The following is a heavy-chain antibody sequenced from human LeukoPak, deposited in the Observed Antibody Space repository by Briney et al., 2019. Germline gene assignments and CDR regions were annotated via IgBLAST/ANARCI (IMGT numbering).Heavy chain of an antibody. D-gene: IGHD3-22*01. J-gene: IGHJ6*03. CDR2: ISSSSSTI. CDR1: GFSFRSYG. CDR3: ARDRYYDSSGYLYYYYMDV. V-gene: IGHV3-48*01. Sequence: PGGSLRLSCAASGFSFRSYGLSWVRQAPGKGLEWVSYISSSSSTIYYADSVKGRFTISRDNAKNSLYLQMNSLRAEDTAVYYCARDRYYDSSGYLYYYYMDVWGKGTTVTVSS.